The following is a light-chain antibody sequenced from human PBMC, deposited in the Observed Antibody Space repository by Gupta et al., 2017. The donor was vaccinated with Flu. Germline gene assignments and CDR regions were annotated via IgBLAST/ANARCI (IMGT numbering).Light chain of an antibody. CDR2: KAS. Sequence: DIQMTQSPSTLSASVGDRVTITCRAYQSIRSISSWLAWYQQKPGKAPKLLISKASSVESGVPSRFSGSGSGTEFTLTISSLQPDDFATYYCQQYKSYSWTFGQGTKVEIK. CDR1: QSIRSISSW. V-gene: IGKV1-5*03. CDR3: QQYKSYSWT. J-gene: IGKJ1*01.